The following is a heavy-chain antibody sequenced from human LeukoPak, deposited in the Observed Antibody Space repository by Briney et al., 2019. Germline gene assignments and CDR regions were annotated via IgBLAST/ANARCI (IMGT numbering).Heavy chain of an antibody. CDR3: ARGPGDYDASDI. J-gene: IGHJ3*02. V-gene: IGHV3-7*01. D-gene: IGHD4-11*01. CDR1: GFLFTRYW. Sequence: GGSLRLSCEASGFLFTRYWMSWVRQAPGKGPEWVAHIKENGNEQYYADSVKGRFTICRDNVKQSLCLQMNNLRVEDTAVYYCARGPGDYDASDIWGQGTVITVSS. CDR2: IKENGNEQ.